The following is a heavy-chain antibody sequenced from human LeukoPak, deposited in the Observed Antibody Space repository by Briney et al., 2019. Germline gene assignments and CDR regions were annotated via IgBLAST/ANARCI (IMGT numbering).Heavy chain of an antibody. V-gene: IGHV4-59*01. CDR3: ARDFGSSGWYGAFDY. CDR2: IYYSGST. Sequence: SETLSLTCTVSSGSISSYYWSWIRQPPGKGLEWIGYIYYSGSTNYNPSLKSLVTMSLDTSKNQFSLKLSSVTAADTAVYYCARDFGSSGWYGAFDYWGQGTLVTVSS. J-gene: IGHJ4*02. D-gene: IGHD6-19*01. CDR1: SGSISSYY.